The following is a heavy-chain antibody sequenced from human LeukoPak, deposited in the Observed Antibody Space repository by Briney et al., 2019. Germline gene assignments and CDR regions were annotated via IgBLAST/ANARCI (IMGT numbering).Heavy chain of an antibody. D-gene: IGHD3-22*01. CDR2: ISSSGSTI. CDR1: GFTFSDYY. CDR3: ARDRNPYDSSGYFDY. V-gene: IGHV3-11*04. J-gene: IGHJ4*02. Sequence: GGSLRLSCAASGFTFSDYYMSWILEAPRKGLEWVSYISSSGSTIYYADSVKGRFTISRDNAKNSLYLQMNSLRAEDTAVYYCARDRNPYDSSGYFDYRGQGTLVTVSS.